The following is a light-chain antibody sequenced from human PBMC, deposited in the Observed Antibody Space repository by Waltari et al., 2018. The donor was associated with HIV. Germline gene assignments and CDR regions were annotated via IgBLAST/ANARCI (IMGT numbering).Light chain of an antibody. J-gene: IGLJ3*02. CDR3: CSYAGSSNWV. V-gene: IGLV2-23*01. CDR1: SSDVGSYTL. CDR2: EGI. Sequence: QSALTQPASVSGSPGQSITISCTGSSSDVGSYTLVSWYQQPPGKAPVLMIFEGINWPSGVSNPFSCYKSGNTASLTISGLQAEDEADYYCCSYAGSSNWVFGGGTKLTVL.